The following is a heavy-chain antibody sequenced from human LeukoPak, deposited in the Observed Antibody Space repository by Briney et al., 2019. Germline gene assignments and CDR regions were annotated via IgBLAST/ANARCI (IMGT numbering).Heavy chain of an antibody. D-gene: IGHD2-8*02. CDR1: GGSFSGYY. J-gene: IGHJ5*02. V-gene: IGHV4-34*01. Sequence: PSETLSLTCAVYGGSFSGYYWSWIRQPPGKGLEWIGEINHSASTKYNPSLKSRVTISVDTSKNQFSLKLSSVTAADTAVYYCARVGPPVLVVYAYWFDPWGQGTLVTVSS. CDR3: ARVGPPVLVVYAYWFDP. CDR2: INHSAST.